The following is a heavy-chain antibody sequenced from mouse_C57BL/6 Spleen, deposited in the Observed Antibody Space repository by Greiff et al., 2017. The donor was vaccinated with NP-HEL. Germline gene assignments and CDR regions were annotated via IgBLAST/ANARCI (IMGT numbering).Heavy chain of an antibody. CDR1: GFTFTDYY. J-gene: IGHJ1*03. CDR3: ARYISGGYFDV. CDR2: IRNKANGYTT. Sequence: EVKLMESGGGLVQPGGSLSLSCAASGFTFTDYYMSWVRQPPGKALEWLGFIRNKANGYTTEYSASVKGRFTISRDNSQSILYLQMNALRAEDSATYYCARYISGGYFDVWGTGTTVTVSS. V-gene: IGHV7-3*01.